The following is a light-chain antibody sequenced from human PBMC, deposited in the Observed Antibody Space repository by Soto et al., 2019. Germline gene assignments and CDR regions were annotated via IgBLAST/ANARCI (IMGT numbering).Light chain of an antibody. V-gene: IGKV1-5*03. CDR2: EAS. CDR1: QSTSTW. CDR3: QQYITPPYA. Sequence: DIQMTQSPSTLSASVGARVTITCRASQSTSTWLAWYQQRPGKTPKLLISEASKLESGVPSRFSGSGSGTEFTLTISSLQPDDFATYYCQQYITPPYAFGQGTKVEIK. J-gene: IGKJ1*01.